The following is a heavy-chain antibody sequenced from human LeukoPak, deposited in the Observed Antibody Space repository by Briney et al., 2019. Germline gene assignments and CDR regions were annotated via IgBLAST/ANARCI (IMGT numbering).Heavy chain of an antibody. V-gene: IGHV3-33*01. J-gene: IGHJ4*02. CDR1: GFTFSSYG. D-gene: IGHD5-12*01. CDR2: IWYDGSNK. Sequence: GGSLRLSCAASGFTFSSYGMHWVRQAPGKGLEWVAVIWYDGSNKYYTDSVKGRFTISRDNSKNTLYLQMNSLRAEDTAVYYCARDQSGYDFGFDYWGQGTPVTVPS. CDR3: ARDQSGYDFGFDY.